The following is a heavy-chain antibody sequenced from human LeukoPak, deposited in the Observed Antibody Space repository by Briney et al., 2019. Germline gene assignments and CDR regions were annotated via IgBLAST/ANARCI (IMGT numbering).Heavy chain of an antibody. Sequence: PGGSLRLSCVASGFTFSAAEMNWVRQAPGKGLEWLSYISSGGSAIYYADSVKGRFTISRDDAENSLFLQMNSLRAEDTALYYCAGGWFDFWGRGTLVTVSS. D-gene: IGHD6-13*01. CDR1: GFTFSAAE. CDR2: ISSGGSAI. CDR3: AGGWFDF. J-gene: IGHJ4*02. V-gene: IGHV3-48*03.